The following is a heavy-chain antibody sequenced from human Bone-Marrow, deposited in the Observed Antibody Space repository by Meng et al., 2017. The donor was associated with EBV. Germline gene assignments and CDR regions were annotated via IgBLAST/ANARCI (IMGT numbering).Heavy chain of an antibody. CDR2: INVDGSDT. J-gene: IGHJ4*02. CDR1: GFTISNYW. D-gene: IGHD6-13*01. CDR3: SRSNWYPDY. Sequence: GQVVESGGGLVQPGGSLRLSCAASGFTISNYWMHWVRQVPGKGLVWVSRINVDGSDTIYADSVKGRFTISRDNGKNTLYLQMNSLRADDTAVYYCSRSNWYPDYWGQGTLVTVSS. V-gene: IGHV3-74*01.